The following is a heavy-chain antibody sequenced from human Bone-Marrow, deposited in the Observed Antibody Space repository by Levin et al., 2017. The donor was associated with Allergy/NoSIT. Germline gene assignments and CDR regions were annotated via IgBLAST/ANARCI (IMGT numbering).Heavy chain of an antibody. CDR3: ARPHCSGGACYSDPFDY. D-gene: IGHD2-15*01. CDR1: GYTFSTYW. CDR2: IYPGDFDT. Sequence: KVSCKASGYTFSTYWIAWVRQRPGKGLEWMAIIYPGDFDTRYSPSFQGHVTVSVDRSTSTAYLEWSTLKASDTAIYYCARPHCSGGACYSDPFDYWGQGTLVTVSS. V-gene: IGHV5-51*01. J-gene: IGHJ4*02.